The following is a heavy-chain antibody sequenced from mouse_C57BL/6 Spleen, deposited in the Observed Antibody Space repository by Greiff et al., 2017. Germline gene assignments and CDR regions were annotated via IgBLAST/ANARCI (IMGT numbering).Heavy chain of an antibody. CDR3: TTGGVYDVGVY. D-gene: IGHD2-14*01. CDR1: GFNIKDDY. Sequence: EVQLQQSGAELVRPGASVKLSCTASGFNIKDDYMHWVKQRPEQGLEWIGWIDPENGDTEYASKFQGKATITADTSSNTAYLQLSSLTSEDTAVYYCTTGGVYDVGVYWGQGTTLTVSS. V-gene: IGHV14-4*01. J-gene: IGHJ2*01. CDR2: IDPENGDT.